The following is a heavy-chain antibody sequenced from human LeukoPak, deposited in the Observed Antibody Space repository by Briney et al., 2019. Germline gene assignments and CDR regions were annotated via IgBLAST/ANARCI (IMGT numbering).Heavy chain of an antibody. V-gene: IGHV3-20*04. CDR3: ARLRSYDSSGYYFEIDY. CDR2: INWNAVRV. CDR1: GFTFNNYG. D-gene: IGHD3-22*01. Sequence: GESLRLSCAASGFTFNNYGMSWVRQAPGKGLEWVSGINWNAVRVGYADSVKGRFTISRDNAKNSLYLQMNSLRAEDTAFYYCARLRSYDSSGYYFEIDYWGQGTLVTVSS. J-gene: IGHJ4*02.